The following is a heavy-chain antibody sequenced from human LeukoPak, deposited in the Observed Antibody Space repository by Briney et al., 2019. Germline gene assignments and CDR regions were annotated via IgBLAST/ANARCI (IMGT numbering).Heavy chain of an antibody. V-gene: IGHV3-9*03. D-gene: IGHD4/OR15-4a*01. J-gene: IGHJ3*02. CDR3: AKVYLWWSPAVAFDI. Sequence: GRSLRLSCAASGFTFDDYAMLWVRQAPGKGLEWVSGISWNSGSIGYADSVKGRFTISRDNAKNSLYLQMNSLRAEDMALYYCAKVYLWWSPAVAFDIWGQGTMVTVSS. CDR1: GFTFDDYA. CDR2: ISWNSGSI.